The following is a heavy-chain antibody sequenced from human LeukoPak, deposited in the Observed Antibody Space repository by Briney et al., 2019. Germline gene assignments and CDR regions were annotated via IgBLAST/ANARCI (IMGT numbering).Heavy chain of an antibody. CDR3: ARDPEFGGSYYLPDY. D-gene: IGHD3-10*01. J-gene: IGHJ4*02. V-gene: IGHV1-18*01. Sequence: GASVKVSCKASGYTFTSYGISWVRQAPGQGLEWMGWISAYNGNTKYARKFQGRVIMTTDTSTSTAYMELRSLRSDDTAVYYCARDPEFGGSYYLPDYWGQGTLVTVSS. CDR2: ISAYNGNT. CDR1: GYTFTSYG.